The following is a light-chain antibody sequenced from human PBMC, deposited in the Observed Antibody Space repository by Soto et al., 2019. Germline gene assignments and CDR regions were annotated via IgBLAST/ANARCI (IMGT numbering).Light chain of an antibody. CDR1: QSVSSSY. CDR2: GAS. CDR3: QQYGSSPKIT. J-gene: IGKJ5*01. Sequence: EIVLTQSPGTLSLSPGEKATLSCRASQSVSSSYLAWYQQKPGQAPRLLIYGASSRATGIPDRFSGSGSGTDFTLTISRMEPEDFAVYYCQQYGSSPKITFRQGTRLE. V-gene: IGKV3-20*01.